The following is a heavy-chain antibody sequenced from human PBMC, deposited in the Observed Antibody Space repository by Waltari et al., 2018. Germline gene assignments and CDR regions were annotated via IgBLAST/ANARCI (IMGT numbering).Heavy chain of an antibody. CDR2: ISGSGGST. Sequence: EVPLVESGGGLVQPGGSLRLSCAASGFTFSTYAMRWVRQATGKGLEWVSAISGSGGSTYYADSVKGRFTISRDNSKNTLYLQMNSLRAEDTAVYYCASLEVVTAMFDYWGQGTLVTVSS. D-gene: IGHD2-21*02. CDR1: GFTFSTYA. CDR3: ASLEVVTAMFDY. J-gene: IGHJ4*02. V-gene: IGHV3-23*04.